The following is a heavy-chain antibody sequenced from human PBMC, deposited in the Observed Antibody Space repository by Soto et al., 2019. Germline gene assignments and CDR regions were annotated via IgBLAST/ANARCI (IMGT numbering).Heavy chain of an antibody. CDR3: VRVGSTDHDRAGLV. D-gene: IGHD1-26*01. J-gene: IGHJ4*01. CDR2: ISTYNGRT. V-gene: IGHV1-18*01. Sequence: QVQLVQSGAEVKKPGASVKVSCKTSGYTFNNFGISWVRQAPGQGFEWLGWISTYNGRTYYAHKFHGRVTMTRDTATNTAYRELRNLSSDDTSLLYCVRVGSTDHDRAGLVGGRGTLVTVS. CDR1: GYTFNNFG.